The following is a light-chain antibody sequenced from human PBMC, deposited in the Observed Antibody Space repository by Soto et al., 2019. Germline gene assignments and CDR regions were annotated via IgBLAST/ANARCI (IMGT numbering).Light chain of an antibody. Sequence: DIQMTQSPSSLSASVGDRVTITCRASQSISSHLNWYQQKPGKAPKLLIYAASSLQSGVPSRFSGSGSGTDFTLTITSLQPEDFATYYCQQSYSTPLYTFGQGTNLEIK. J-gene: IGKJ2*01. CDR2: AAS. CDR3: QQSYSTPLYT. V-gene: IGKV1-39*01. CDR1: QSISSH.